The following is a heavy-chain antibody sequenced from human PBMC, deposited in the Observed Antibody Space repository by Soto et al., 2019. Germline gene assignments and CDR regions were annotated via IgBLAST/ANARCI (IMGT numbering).Heavy chain of an antibody. CDR3: AKDNYGSGEIGY. CDR1: GFTFDDYA. J-gene: IGHJ4*02. Sequence: EVQLVESGGGLVQPGRSLRLSCAASGFTFDDYAMHWVRQAPGKGLEWVSGSSWNSGSIGYADSVKGRFTISRDNAKNSLYLQMNSLRAEDTALYYCAKDNYGSGEIGYWGQGTLVTVSS. CDR2: SSWNSGSI. D-gene: IGHD3-10*01. V-gene: IGHV3-9*01.